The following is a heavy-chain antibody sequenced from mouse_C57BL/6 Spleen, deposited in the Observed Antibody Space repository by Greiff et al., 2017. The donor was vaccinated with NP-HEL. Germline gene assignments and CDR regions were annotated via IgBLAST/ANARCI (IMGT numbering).Heavy chain of an antibody. CDR1: GYTFTSYW. CDR3: ARSADYYGSSYYWYFDV. D-gene: IGHD1-1*01. V-gene: IGHV1-69*01. CDR2: IDPSDSYT. Sequence: VQLQQPGAELVMPGASVKLSCKASGYTFTSYWMHWVKQRPGQGLEWIGEIDPSDSYTNYNQKFKGKSTLTVEKSSSTAYMQLSSLTSEDAAVYYCARSADYYGSSYYWYFDVWGTGTTVTVSS. J-gene: IGHJ1*03.